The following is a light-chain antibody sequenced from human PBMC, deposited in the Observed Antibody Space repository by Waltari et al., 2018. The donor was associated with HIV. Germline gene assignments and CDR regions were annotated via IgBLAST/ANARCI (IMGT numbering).Light chain of an antibody. CDR1: SSNIGNDQ. CDR3: VGWDASLSAYV. CDR2: KNI. V-gene: IGLV1-47*01. Sequence: QSVLTQPPSASGTPGQRVTISCSGSSSNIGNDQVYWYQQLPGTTPKLLIYKNIQRPSGVPDRFAGSKSGTSAYLAISGLRSEDEADYYCVGWDASLSAYVFGAGTKVTVL. J-gene: IGLJ1*01.